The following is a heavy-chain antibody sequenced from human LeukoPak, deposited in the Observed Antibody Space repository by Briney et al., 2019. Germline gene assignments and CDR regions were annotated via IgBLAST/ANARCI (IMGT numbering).Heavy chain of an antibody. CDR2: IFPSGGEI. CDR1: GFTFSTFA. J-gene: IGHJ4*02. V-gene: IGHV3-23*01. D-gene: IGHD3-16*01. CDR3: AKTNYGGAIDY. Sequence: GGSLRLSCAASGFTFSTFAMIWVRQPPGKGLEWVSSIFPSGGEIHYADSVKGRFTISRDNSKNTLYLQMNSLRAEDTAVYYCAKTNYGGAIDYWGQGTLVTVSS.